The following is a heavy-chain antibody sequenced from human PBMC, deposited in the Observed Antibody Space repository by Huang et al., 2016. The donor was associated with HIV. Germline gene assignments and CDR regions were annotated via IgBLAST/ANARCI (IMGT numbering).Heavy chain of an antibody. V-gene: IGHV1-8*01. Sequence: QVQLVQSGAEVRKPGASVKVSCEASGYSFASYDINWVRQATGQGLEWRGWMNPNRGNTGYAQKFQGRVTMTRNTTISTAYMELSSLRSEDTAKYFCVRGWYIAALPYFDYWGQGTLVTVSS. D-gene: IGHD6-6*01. CDR1: GYSFASYD. CDR3: VRGWYIAALPYFDY. J-gene: IGHJ4*02. CDR2: MNPNRGNT.